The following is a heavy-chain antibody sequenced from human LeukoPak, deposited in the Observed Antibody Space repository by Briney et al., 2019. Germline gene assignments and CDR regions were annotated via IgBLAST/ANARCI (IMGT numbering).Heavy chain of an antibody. Sequence: GGSLRLSCAASGFTFSSYSMNWVRQAPGKGLEWVSSISSSSSYIYYADSVKGRFTISRDNAKNSLYLQMNSLRAEDTAVYYCARGGYQLSTYYYYYMDVWGKGTTVTVSS. CDR2: ISSSSSYI. CDR3: ARGGYQLSTYYYYYMDV. J-gene: IGHJ6*03. D-gene: IGHD2-2*01. V-gene: IGHV3-21*01. CDR1: GFTFSSYS.